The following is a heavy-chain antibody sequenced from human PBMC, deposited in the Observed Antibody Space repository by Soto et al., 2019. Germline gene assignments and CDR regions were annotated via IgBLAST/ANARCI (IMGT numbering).Heavy chain of an antibody. J-gene: IGHJ4*02. D-gene: IGHD3-10*01. V-gene: IGHV4-31*02. Sequence: SETLSLTWTVVWDSSSSKIYYRSWNRQQPGKGLEWVGYIHYTGRTDYSPSLKGRLAISVDTSKNQFSLRLYSVTAADTAVYYCARVRDYYLQVDYWGQGTLVTVSS. CDR2: IHYTGRT. CDR1: WDSSSSKIYY. CDR3: ARVRDYYLQVDY.